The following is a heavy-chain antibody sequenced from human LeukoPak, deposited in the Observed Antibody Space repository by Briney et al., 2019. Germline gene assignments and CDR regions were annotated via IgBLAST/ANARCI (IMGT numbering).Heavy chain of an antibody. V-gene: IGHV1-18*01. CDR3: ARDGYFDL. Sequence: ASVKVPCKASGYTFTTHGIAWVRQAPGQGLEWMGWISAHNGNTNYAQSLQGRVTMTTDTSTNTAYMELRGLRSDDTAVYYCARDGYFDLWGRGTLVTVSS. CDR1: GYTFTTHG. J-gene: IGHJ2*01. CDR2: ISAHNGNT.